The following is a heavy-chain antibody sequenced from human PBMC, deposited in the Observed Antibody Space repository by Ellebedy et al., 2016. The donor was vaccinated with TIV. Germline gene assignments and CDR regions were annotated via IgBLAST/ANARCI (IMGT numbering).Heavy chain of an antibody. CDR3: AKGAVVIAISGSYFDY. CDR2: ISGSGGST. Sequence: GESLKISCAASGFTFSSYAMSWVRQAPGKGLEWVSAISGSGGSTYYADSVKGRFTISRDNSKNTLYLQMNSLRAEDTAVYYCAKGAVVIAISGSYFDYWGQGTLVTVSS. D-gene: IGHD2-21*01. CDR1: GFTFSSYA. V-gene: IGHV3-23*01. J-gene: IGHJ4*02.